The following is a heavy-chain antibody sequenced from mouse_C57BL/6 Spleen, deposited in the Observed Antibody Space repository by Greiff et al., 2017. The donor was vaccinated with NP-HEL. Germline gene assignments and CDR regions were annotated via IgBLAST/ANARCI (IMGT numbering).Heavy chain of an antibody. CDR2: IDPSDSYT. V-gene: IGHV1-59*01. J-gene: IGHJ4*01. D-gene: IGHD2-3*01. CDR1: GYTFTSYW. CDR3: ARWLLRYYAMDY. Sequence: VQLQQPGAELVRPGTSVKLSCKASGYTFTSYWMHWVKQRPGQGLEWIGVIDPSDSYTNYNQKFKGKATLTVDTSSSTAYMQLSSLTSEDSAVYYCARWLLRYYAMDYWGQGTSVTVSS.